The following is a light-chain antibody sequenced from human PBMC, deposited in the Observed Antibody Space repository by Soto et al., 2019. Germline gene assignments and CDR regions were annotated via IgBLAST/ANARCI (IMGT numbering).Light chain of an antibody. V-gene: IGKV1-39*01. Sequence: DIQMTQSPSSLSASVGDEVTITCRASQTIMTYLNWYQLKPGKSPRLLIYAASSLQSGVPSRFSGSGSGTDFTLTISSLQPEDFGTYYCQQTYDSLVSFGGGTKVDIK. CDR3: QQTYDSLVS. CDR1: QTIMTY. CDR2: AAS. J-gene: IGKJ4*01.